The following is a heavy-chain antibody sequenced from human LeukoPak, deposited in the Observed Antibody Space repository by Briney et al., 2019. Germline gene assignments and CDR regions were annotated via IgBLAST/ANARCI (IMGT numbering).Heavy chain of an antibody. CDR3: ARVRKGDYDFWSGYSYYMDV. J-gene: IGHJ6*03. Sequence: SETLSLTCTVSGGSISSYYWSWIRQPAGKGLEWIGRIYTSGSTNYNPSLKSRVTMSVDTSKNQFSLRLSSVTAADTAVYYCARVRKGDYDFWSGYSYYMDVWGKGTTVTVSS. V-gene: IGHV4-4*07. CDR1: GGSISSYY. D-gene: IGHD3-3*01. CDR2: IYTSGST.